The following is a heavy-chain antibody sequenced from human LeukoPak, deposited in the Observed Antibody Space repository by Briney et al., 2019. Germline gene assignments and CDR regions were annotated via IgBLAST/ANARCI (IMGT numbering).Heavy chain of an antibody. J-gene: IGHJ4*02. CDR3: ARLAVPYGGKGYYFDY. CDR1: GGSISSGGYY. D-gene: IGHD4-23*01. Sequence: SETLSLTCTVSGGSISSGGYYWSWIRQHPGKGLEWIGYIYYSGSTYYNPSLKSRVTISVDTSKNQFSLKLSSVTAADTAVYYCARLAVPYGGKGYYFDYWGQGTLVTVSS. V-gene: IGHV4-31*03. CDR2: IYYSGST.